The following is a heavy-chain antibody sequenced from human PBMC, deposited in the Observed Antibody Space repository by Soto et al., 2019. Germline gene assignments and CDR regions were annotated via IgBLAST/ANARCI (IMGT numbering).Heavy chain of an antibody. V-gene: IGHV3-74*03. CDR2: INSDGGGA. J-gene: IGHJ4*02. D-gene: IGHD4-4*01. CDR1: GFTFSNYW. CDR3: AAMATVTTDDSY. Sequence: SLRLSCAASGFTFSNYWMHWVRQAPGKGLVWVSRINSDGGGATYADSVKGRFAISRDNAKNTLYLQMNSLRAEDTAVYYCAAMATVTTDDSYRGQRTPVTVSS.